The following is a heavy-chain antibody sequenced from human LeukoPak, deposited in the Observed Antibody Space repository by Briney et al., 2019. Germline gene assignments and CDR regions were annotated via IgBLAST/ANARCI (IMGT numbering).Heavy chain of an antibody. J-gene: IGHJ4*02. Sequence: ASVKVSCKASGYTFTGYYLHWVRQAPGQGLEWMGFINPNSGGTSYAQKFQGRVTMTRDTSITTANMELSRLRSDDTAVYYCARGGYYDFWSGYWYPADYWGQGTLVTVSS. D-gene: IGHD3-3*01. CDR1: GYTFTGYY. V-gene: IGHV1-2*02. CDR3: ARGGYYDFWSGYWYPADY. CDR2: INPNSGGT.